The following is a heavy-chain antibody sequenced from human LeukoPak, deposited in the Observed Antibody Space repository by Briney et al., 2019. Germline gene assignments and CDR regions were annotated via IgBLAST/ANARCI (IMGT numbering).Heavy chain of an antibody. CDR1: GGSISNSSYY. Sequence: SETLSLTCTVSGGSISNSSYYWGWIRQPPGKGLEWIESMYYSGSTYYNPSLKSRATISVDTSKNQFSLKLSSVTAADTAVYYCARHGRMGTINPSYWGQGTLVTVSS. CDR3: ARHGRMGTINPSY. CDR2: MYYSGST. J-gene: IGHJ4*02. D-gene: IGHD5-24*01. V-gene: IGHV4-39*01.